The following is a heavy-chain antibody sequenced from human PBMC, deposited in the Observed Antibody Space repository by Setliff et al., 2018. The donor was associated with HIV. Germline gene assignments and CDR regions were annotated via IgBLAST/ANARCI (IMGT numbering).Heavy chain of an antibody. D-gene: IGHD3-10*01. V-gene: IGHV3-15*05. CDR3: AKEYYGSESRYFYYYYLDV. J-gene: IGHJ6*03. CDR1: GFTFSNAW. CDR2: NKSKTDSGTT. Sequence: GGSLRLSCAASGFTFSNAWMSWVRPAPGKGLEWVGRNKSKTDSGTTDYTAPVKGRFTISRDDSKNTLCLQMNSLRVEDTALYYCAKEYYGSESRYFYYYYLDVWGKGTTVTVSS.